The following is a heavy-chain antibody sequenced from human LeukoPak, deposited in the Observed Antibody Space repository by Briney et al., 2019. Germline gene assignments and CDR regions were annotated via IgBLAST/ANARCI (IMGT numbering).Heavy chain of an antibody. V-gene: IGHV4-59*08. CDR3: ARHVPYYDFWSGYLGY. J-gene: IGHJ4*02. D-gene: IGHD3-3*01. Sequence: SETLSLTCTVSGGSISSYYWSWIRQPPGKGLEWIGYIYYSGSTYYNPSLKSRVTISVDTSKNQFSLKLSSVTAADTAVYYCARHVPYYDFWSGYLGYWGQGTLVTVSS. CDR1: GGSISSYY. CDR2: IYYSGST.